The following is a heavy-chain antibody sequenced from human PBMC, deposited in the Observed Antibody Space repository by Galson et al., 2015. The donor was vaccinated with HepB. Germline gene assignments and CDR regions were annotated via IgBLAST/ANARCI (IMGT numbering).Heavy chain of an antibody. CDR3: AKDRQYYYGSSGYYGLDC. V-gene: IGHV3-23*01. J-gene: IGHJ4*02. Sequence: SLRLSCAASGFTFSSYAMSWVRQAPGKGLEWVSAISGSGGTTYYADSVKGRFTISRDNSENTLFLQMNTLRAEDTAVYYCAKDRQYYYGSSGYYGLDCWGQGTLVTVSS. CDR2: ISGSGGTT. CDR1: GFTFSSYA. D-gene: IGHD3-22*01.